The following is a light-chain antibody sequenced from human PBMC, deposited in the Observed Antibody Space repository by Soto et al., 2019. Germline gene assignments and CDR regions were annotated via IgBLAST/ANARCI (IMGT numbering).Light chain of an antibody. J-gene: IGLJ2*01. Sequence: QSVLTQPPSVSGAPGQRVTISCTGSSSNIGAGYDVHWYQQLPGTAPKLLIYGNSNRPSGVPDRFFGSKSGTSASLAITGLQSEDEADYYCQPYDSSLSGVVFGGGTKLTVL. V-gene: IGLV1-40*01. CDR3: QPYDSSLSGVV. CDR1: SSNIGAGYD. CDR2: GNS.